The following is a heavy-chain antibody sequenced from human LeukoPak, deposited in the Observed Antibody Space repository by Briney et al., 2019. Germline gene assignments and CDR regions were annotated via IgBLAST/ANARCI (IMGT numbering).Heavy chain of an antibody. CDR3: ARDRGEGVEWELHEADAFDI. CDR1: SGTISGYY. D-gene: IGHD1-26*01. J-gene: IGHJ3*02. Sequence: PSETLSLTCTVSSGTISGYYWSWIRQPPGKGLDWVGYISYSGSTNHNPSLKSRVTISVDTSKNQFSLKLSSVTAADTAVYYCARDRGEGVEWELHEADAFDIWGQGTMVTVSS. V-gene: IGHV4-59*12. CDR2: ISYSGST.